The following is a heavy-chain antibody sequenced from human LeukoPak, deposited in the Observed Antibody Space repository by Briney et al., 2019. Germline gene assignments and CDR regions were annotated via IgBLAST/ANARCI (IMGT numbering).Heavy chain of an antibody. V-gene: IGHV3-23*01. D-gene: IGHD3-22*01. CDR2: LTNSGGSGGVT. CDR1: GFTFSTYA. CDR3: AKAMSTDHYDSRGFYRVDFDS. Sequence: PGGSLRLSCAASGFTFSTYAMSWVRQAPGKGLEWVSALTNSGGSGGVTYYADSVKGQFIISRDNSKSTLYLQLSSLRAEDTAVYYCAKAMSTDHYDSRGFYRVDFDSWGQGTLVTVSS. J-gene: IGHJ4*02.